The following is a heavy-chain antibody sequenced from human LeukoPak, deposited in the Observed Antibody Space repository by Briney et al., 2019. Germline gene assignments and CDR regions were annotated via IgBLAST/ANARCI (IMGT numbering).Heavy chain of an antibody. Sequence: GESLKISCKGFGYSFTSYWIGWVRQMPGEGLEWMGIIYPGDSDTRYSPSFQAPVTISADNSISPAYLQWRSLKASDPGMYYCARLGYCSSTTCYSPDWFDPWSQGTLVTVSS. CDR3: ARLGYCSSTTCYSPDWFDP. D-gene: IGHD2-2*01. J-gene: IGHJ5*02. CDR1: GYSFTSYW. V-gene: IGHV5-51*01. CDR2: IYPGDSDT.